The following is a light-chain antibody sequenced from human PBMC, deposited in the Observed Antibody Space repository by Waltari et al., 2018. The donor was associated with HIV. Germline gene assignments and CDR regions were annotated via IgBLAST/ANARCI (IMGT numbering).Light chain of an antibody. CDR2: EVS. J-gene: IGLJ1*01. Sequence: QSALTQPASVSGSPGQSITISCTGTSSDVGGHNYVSWYQQDPGKAPKLMIYEVSNRPSGVSNRFSGSKSGNTASPTISGLQAEDEGDYYCSSYSSSSTHYVFGTGTTVTVL. CDR3: SSYSSSSTHYV. CDR1: SSDVGGHNY. V-gene: IGLV2-14*01.